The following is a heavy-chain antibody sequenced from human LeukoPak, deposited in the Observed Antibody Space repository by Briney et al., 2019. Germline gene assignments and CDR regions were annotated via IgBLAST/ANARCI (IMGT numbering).Heavy chain of an antibody. CDR1: GSYW. CDR3: AKSFYSTVTTDRDTAMGIFDY. D-gene: IGHD5-18*01. J-gene: IGHJ4*02. Sequence: GGSLRLSCAASGSYWMHWVRQAPGKGLVWVSHINSDGSWTSYADSVKGRFTISKDNAKNTVYLQMNNLRAEDTAVYYCAKSFYSTVTTDRDTAMGIFDYWGQGTLVTVSS. CDR2: INSDGSWT. V-gene: IGHV3-74*01.